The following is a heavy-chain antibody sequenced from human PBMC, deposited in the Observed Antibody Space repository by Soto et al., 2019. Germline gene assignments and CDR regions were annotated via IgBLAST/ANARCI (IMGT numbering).Heavy chain of an antibody. J-gene: IGHJ4*02. Sequence: SETLSLTCTVSGGSISDYYWSWIRQPPGKGLEWIGYIYHSGNTNSNPSLESRVTISVDTSKNHFPLKVNSATAADRAMYFCARYNSYAIDYWGRGTLVTVSS. D-gene: IGHD2-8*01. CDR2: IYHSGNT. V-gene: IGHV4-59*01. CDR1: GGSISDYY. CDR3: ARYNSYAIDY.